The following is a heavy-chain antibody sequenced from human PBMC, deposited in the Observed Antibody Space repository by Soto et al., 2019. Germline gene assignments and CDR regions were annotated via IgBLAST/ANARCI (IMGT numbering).Heavy chain of an antibody. CDR3: ARVFGFGGMGV. J-gene: IGHJ6*02. CDR2: IYYSGST. D-gene: IGHD3-10*01. Sequence: QVQLQESGPGLVKPSQTLSLTCTVSGGSISSGGYYWSWIRQHPGKGLEWLGYIYYSGSTYFNPSLKSRITTSVDTSKNQFSLRLSSVTAADTVVYYCARVFGFGGMGVWGQGTTVTVSS. V-gene: IGHV4-31*03. CDR1: GGSISSGGYY.